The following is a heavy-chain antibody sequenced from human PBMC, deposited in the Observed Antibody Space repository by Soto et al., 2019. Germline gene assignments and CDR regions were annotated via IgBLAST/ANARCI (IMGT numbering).Heavy chain of an antibody. J-gene: IGHJ5*02. D-gene: IGHD6-13*01. CDR2: MNPNSGNT. CDR1: GYTLTSYD. CDR3: ARERSAAGTGWFDP. Sequence: ASVKGSCKASGYTLTSYDINWVRQATGQGLEWMGWMNPNSGNTGYAQKFQGRVTMTRNTSISTAYMELSSLRSEDTAVYYCARERSAAGTGWFDPWGQGTLVTVSS. V-gene: IGHV1-8*01.